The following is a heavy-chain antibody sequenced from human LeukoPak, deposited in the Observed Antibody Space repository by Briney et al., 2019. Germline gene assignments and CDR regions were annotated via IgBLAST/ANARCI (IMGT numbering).Heavy chain of an antibody. D-gene: IGHD1-14*01. Sequence: RGSLRLSCAASGLTFSTSGFNWVRQAPGKGLEWVASIGPTGSDRYHADSIKGRFTISRDNANNFLYLQMNSLRAEDTAVYYCATETNGRHYDYWGQGTLLTVSS. CDR1: GLTFSTSG. CDR3: ATETNGRHYDY. V-gene: IGHV3-21*06. CDR2: IGPTGSDR. J-gene: IGHJ4*02.